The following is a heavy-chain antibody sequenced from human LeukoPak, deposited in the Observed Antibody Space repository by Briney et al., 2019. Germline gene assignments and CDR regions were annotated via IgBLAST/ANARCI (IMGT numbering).Heavy chain of an antibody. CDR1: GYTFISHY. D-gene: IGHD3-10*01. V-gene: IGHV1-46*01. J-gene: IGHJ4*02. CDR3: ARDPYYGSGSNNYFDY. CDR2: INPSGGST. Sequence: ASVKVSCKASGYTFISHYMHWVRQAPGQGLEWMGIINPSGGSTNYAQKFQGRVTVTRDTSTSTVYMELSNLRSEDTAVYYCARDPYYGSGSNNYFDYWGQETLVTVSS.